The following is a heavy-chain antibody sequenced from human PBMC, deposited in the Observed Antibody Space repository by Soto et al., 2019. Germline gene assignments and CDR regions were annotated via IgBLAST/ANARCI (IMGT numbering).Heavy chain of an antibody. D-gene: IGHD4-17*01. Sequence: PSETLSLTCTVSGGSISTYSWSWIRQPPGKGLESIGYIYHSGSTYYNPSLKSRVTISVDRSKNQFSLKLSSVTAADTAVYYCARGMTTVTTFDYWGQGTLVTVSS. CDR1: GGSISTYS. CDR2: IYHSGST. CDR3: ARGMTTVTTFDY. J-gene: IGHJ4*02. V-gene: IGHV4-59*12.